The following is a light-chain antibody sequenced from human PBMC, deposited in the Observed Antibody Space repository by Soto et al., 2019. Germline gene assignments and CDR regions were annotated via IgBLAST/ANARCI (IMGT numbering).Light chain of an antibody. CDR3: QQYGRSPPFT. Sequence: EIVLTQSPGTLSLSPGERATLSCRASQSVSSSYIAWYQQNPGQAPRLLVYGASSRATVIPDRFSGSGSGTDFTLTISRLEPDDFAVYFCQQYGRSPPFTFGQGTKVEI. J-gene: IGKJ2*01. V-gene: IGKV3-20*01. CDR1: QSVSSSY. CDR2: GAS.